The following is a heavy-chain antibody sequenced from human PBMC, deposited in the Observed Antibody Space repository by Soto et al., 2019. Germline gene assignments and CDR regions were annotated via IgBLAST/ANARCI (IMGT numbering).Heavy chain of an antibody. V-gene: IGHV4-34*01. CDR1: GGSFSGYY. D-gene: IGHD6-13*01. Sequence: KASETLSLTCAVYGGSFSGYYWSWIRQPPGKGLEWIGEINHSGSTNYNPSLKSRVTISVDTSKNQFSLKLSSVTAADTAVYYCARVTALVSDSSKLRRHYSDFDYWGQGTLVTVSS. J-gene: IGHJ4*02. CDR2: INHSGST. CDR3: ARVTALVSDSSKLRRHYSDFDY.